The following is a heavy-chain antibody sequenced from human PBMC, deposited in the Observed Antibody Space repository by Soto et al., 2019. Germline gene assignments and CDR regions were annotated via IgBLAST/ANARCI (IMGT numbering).Heavy chain of an antibody. Sequence: ASVKVSCKASGYTFTSYDINWVRQATGQGFEYLGWTNVGNGNTKYSQKFQGRVTISRDTSASTAYMELSSLRSEDTAVYYCARWDYDSSGYPTYDMDVWGQGTTVTVSS. V-gene: IGHV1-3*01. CDR3: ARWDYDSSGYPTYDMDV. CDR2: TNVGNGNT. CDR1: GYTFTSYD. D-gene: IGHD3-22*01. J-gene: IGHJ6*02.